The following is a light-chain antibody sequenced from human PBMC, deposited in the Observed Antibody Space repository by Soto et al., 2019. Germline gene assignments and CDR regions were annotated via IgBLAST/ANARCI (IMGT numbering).Light chain of an antibody. V-gene: IGKV3-11*01. Sequence: EIVLTQSPATLSLSPGERGTLSCRASESVTNYLAWYQQKPGQAPRLLVYDVSNRATGIPARFSGGGSGTDFTLTISNLEPEDFAVYYCQQYNNWPPWTFGQGTKVEIK. CDR3: QQYNNWPPWT. J-gene: IGKJ1*01. CDR2: DVS. CDR1: ESVTNY.